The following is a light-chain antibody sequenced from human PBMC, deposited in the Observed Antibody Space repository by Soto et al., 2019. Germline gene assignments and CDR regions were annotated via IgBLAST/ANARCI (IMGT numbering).Light chain of an antibody. Sequence: QPVLTQPPSASGSPGQSVTISCTGTSSDVGAYNYVSWYQQHPGKAPKLMIYEVIKRPSGVPDRFSGSKSGNTASLTVSGLQAEDEADYYCSSYAGSNNLGVVFGGGTKLTVL. J-gene: IGLJ2*01. CDR3: SSYAGSNNLGVV. CDR1: SSDVGAYNY. CDR2: EVI. V-gene: IGLV2-8*01.